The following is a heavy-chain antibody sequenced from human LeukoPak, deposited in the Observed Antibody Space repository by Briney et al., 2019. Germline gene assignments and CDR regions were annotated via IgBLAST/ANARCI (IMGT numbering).Heavy chain of an antibody. CDR2: ISGSGGST. Sequence: PGGSLRLSCAASGFTFSSYDMTWVRQAPGKGLEWVSAISGSGGSTYYADSVKGRFTISRDNSKNTLYLQMNSLRAEDTAVYYCAKEGYDILTGYYGLDYWGQGTLVTVSS. J-gene: IGHJ4*02. CDR3: AKEGYDILTGYYGLDY. D-gene: IGHD3-9*01. CDR1: GFTFSSYD. V-gene: IGHV3-23*01.